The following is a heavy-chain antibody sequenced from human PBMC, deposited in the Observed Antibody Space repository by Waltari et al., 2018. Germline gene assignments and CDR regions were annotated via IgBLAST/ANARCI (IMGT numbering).Heavy chain of an antibody. D-gene: IGHD1-26*01. CDR3: ARDRGSGTSEFDY. CDR2: MYHSGNT. J-gene: IGHJ4*02. CDR1: GDSISSGYY. V-gene: IGHV4-38-2*02. Sequence: QVQLQESGPGLVKPSETLSLTCTVSGDSISSGYYWGWIRQPPGKGLEWIGSMYHSGNTYYTPSLKSRVTISVDTSKNQFSLRLNSVTAADTAVYYCARDRGSGTSEFDYWGQGALVTVPS.